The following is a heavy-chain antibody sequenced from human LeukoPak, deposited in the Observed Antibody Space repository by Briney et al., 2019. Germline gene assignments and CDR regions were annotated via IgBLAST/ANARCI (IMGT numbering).Heavy chain of an antibody. CDR3: ARHAPRITIFGVVIPYYFDY. CDR1: GGSFSGYY. D-gene: IGHD3-3*01. J-gene: IGHJ4*02. Sequence: SETLSLTCAVYGGSFSGYYWSWIRQPPGKGLEWIGEINHSGSTNYNPSLKSRVTISVDTSKNQFSLKLSSVTAADTAVYYCARHAPRITIFGVVIPYYFDYWGQGTLVTVSS. CDR2: INHSGST. V-gene: IGHV4-34*01.